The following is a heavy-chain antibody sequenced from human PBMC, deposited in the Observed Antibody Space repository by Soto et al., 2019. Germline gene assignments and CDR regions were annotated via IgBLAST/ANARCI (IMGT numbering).Heavy chain of an antibody. Sequence: SETLSLTCAVYGGSFSGYYWSWIRQPPGKGLEWIGEINHSGSTNYNPSLKSRVTISVDTSKNQFSLKLSSVTAADTAVYYCARSRVLLWFGESYWYFDLWGRGTLVTVSS. CDR3: ARSRVLLWFGESYWYFDL. CDR2: INHSGST. J-gene: IGHJ2*01. D-gene: IGHD3-10*01. CDR1: GGSFSGYY. V-gene: IGHV4-34*01.